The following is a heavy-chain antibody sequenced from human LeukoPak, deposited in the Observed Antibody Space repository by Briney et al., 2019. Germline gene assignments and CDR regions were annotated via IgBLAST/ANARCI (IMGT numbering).Heavy chain of an antibody. J-gene: IGHJ4*02. CDR3: ARGHHSSGYITAYYFDY. CDR1: GYTFTSYY. Sequence: ASVKVSCKASGYTFTSYYMHWVRHAPGQGRERMGIINPSGGSTSYAKKCQGRVTMTRDMFTSTVYMELSSLRSEDTAVYYCARGHHSSGYITAYYFDYWGQGTLVTVSS. CDR2: INPSGGST. D-gene: IGHD3-22*01. V-gene: IGHV1-46*01.